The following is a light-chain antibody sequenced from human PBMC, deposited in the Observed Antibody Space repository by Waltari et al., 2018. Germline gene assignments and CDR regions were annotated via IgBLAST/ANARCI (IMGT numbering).Light chain of an antibody. J-gene: IGLJ1*01. Sequence: QSALTQPASVSGSPGQSITMSCTGTTSDIGGYKHVSWYQQHPGKAPKVVIYDVNNRPSGVLNRFSASKSGKTASLTISGLQPEDEAEYYCTSYSDNSASPYVFGTGTKVTV. V-gene: IGLV2-14*03. CDR1: TSDIGGYKH. CDR2: DVN. CDR3: TSYSDNSASPYV.